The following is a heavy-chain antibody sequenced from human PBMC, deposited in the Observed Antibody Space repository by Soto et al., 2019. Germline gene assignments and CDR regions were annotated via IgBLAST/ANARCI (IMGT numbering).Heavy chain of an antibody. CDR1: GGSVSGSYYY. J-gene: IGHJ4*01. CDR3: ASSQKGYNWNYFDH. CDR2: VFYTGFT. Sequence: SETLSLTCAVSGGSVSGSYYYWGWLRQSPGRGPEWIGSVFYTGFTSYNPSLESRVSVSVDTSKNQFSLKVSAVTAADTAVYYCASSQKGYNWNYFDHWGHGALVTVSS. V-gene: IGHV4-39*01. D-gene: IGHD1-20*01.